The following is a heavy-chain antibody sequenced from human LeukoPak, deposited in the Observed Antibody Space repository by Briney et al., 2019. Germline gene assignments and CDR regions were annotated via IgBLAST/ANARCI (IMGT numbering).Heavy chain of an antibody. CDR2: IYYSGST. V-gene: IGHV4-34*01. CDR1: GGSFSGYY. CDR3: ARVDYSYYYMDV. J-gene: IGHJ6*03. Sequence: PSETLSLTCAVYGGSFSGYYWSWIRQPPGKGLEWIGVIYYSGSTNYNPSLKSRVTISVHTSKNQFSLKLSSVTAADTALYSCARVDYSYYYMDVWGKGTTVTVSS.